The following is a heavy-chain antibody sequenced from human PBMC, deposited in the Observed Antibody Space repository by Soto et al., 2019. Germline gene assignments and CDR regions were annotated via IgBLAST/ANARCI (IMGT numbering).Heavy chain of an antibody. CDR3: ARSADFGANSLDY. D-gene: IGHD4-17*01. CDR2: INPSGGST. J-gene: IGHJ4*02. CDR1: GYTFINNY. Sequence: QVQLVQSGAEVKKPGASVKVSCKASGYTFINNYMHWVRQAPGQGLEWMGVINPSGGSTTYAQKFQGRVTMTRDTSTRTVYMELSSLRFEDTAVYSCARSADFGANSLDYWGQGTLVTVSS. V-gene: IGHV1-46*03.